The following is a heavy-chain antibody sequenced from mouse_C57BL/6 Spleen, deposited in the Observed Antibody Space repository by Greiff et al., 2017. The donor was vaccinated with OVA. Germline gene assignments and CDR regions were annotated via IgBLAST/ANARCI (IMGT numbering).Heavy chain of an antibody. CDR3: ARDYGTPYAMDY. Sequence: EVQRVESGGGLVKPGGSLKLSCAASGFTFSDYGMHWVRQAPEKGLEWVAYISSGSSTIYYADTVKGRFTISRDNAKNTLFLQMTSLRSEDTAMYYCARDYGTPYAMDYWGQGTSVTVSS. CDR1: GFTFSDYG. V-gene: IGHV5-17*01. J-gene: IGHJ4*01. CDR2: ISSGSSTI. D-gene: IGHD1-1*01.